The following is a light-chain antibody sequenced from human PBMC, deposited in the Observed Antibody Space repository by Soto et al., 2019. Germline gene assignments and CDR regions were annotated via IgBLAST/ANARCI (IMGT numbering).Light chain of an antibody. V-gene: IGKV1-39*01. Sequence: DIQMTQSPSSLSASVGDRVTITCRASQSISSYLNWYQQKPGKDPKLLIYAASSLQSGVPSRFSGSGSWTDFTLTISSLQPEDFATYYCQQSYSTPRLTFGPGTKVDIK. CDR3: QQSYSTPRLT. J-gene: IGKJ3*01. CDR1: QSISSY. CDR2: AAS.